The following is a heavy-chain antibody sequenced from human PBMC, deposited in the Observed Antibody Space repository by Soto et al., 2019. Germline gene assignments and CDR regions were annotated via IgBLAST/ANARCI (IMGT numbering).Heavy chain of an antibody. V-gene: IGHV3-64D*06. D-gene: IGHD3-3*01. Sequence: GGSLRLACSASGFTFSIYAMHWVRQAPGKGLQYVSAISSNGGTTYYADSVKGRFTISRDNSKNTVYLQMSSLRAEDTAVYYCAKDGTPYDFWSGYFSNFDSWGQGTLVTVSS. CDR3: AKDGTPYDFWSGYFSNFDS. CDR1: GFTFSIYA. CDR2: ISSNGGTT. J-gene: IGHJ4*02.